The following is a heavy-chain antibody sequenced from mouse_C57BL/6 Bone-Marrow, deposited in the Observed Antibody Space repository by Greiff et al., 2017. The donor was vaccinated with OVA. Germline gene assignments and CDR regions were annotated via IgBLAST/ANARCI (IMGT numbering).Heavy chain of an antibody. J-gene: IGHJ4*01. D-gene: IGHD2-5*01. CDR1: GYTFTDYE. CDR3: TRGYSNYYAMDY. CDR2: IDPETGGT. V-gene: IGHV1-15*01. Sequence: LVESGAELVRPGASVTLSCKALGYTFTDYEMHWVKQTPVHGLEWIGAIDPETGGTAYNQKFKGKAILTADKSSSTAYMELRSLTSEDSAVYYCTRGYSNYYAMDYWGQGTSVTVSS.